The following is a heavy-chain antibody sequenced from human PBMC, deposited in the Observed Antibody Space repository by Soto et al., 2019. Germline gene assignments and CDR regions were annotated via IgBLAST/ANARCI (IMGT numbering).Heavy chain of an antibody. J-gene: IGHJ4*01. CDR1: EGSSRSGSYY. V-gene: IGHV4-31*03. CDR2: IYYSGSS. CDR3: ERVPLELNDLDY. Sequence: SDTCSVGEGSSRSGSYYRSRISQHPGKGLEWIGSIYYSGSSYYNPSLKSRITISLDTSKNQFSLNLSSVTAADTAVYYCERVPLELNDLDYWGHGTLVTVSS. D-gene: IGHD1-7*01.